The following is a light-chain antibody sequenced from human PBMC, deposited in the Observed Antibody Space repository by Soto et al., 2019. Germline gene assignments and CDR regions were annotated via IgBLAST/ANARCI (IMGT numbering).Light chain of an antibody. CDR3: CAYAGSSTWV. CDR2: EGI. CDR1: SIDVGMYNL. J-gene: IGLJ3*02. V-gene: IGLV2-23*01. Sequence: QSALTQTASVSGSPGKSIAISCTGTSIDVGMYNLVSWYQQHPGKAPKLMIYEGIKRPSGVSNRFSGSKSGNTASLTISGLQAKDEADYYCCAYAGSSTWVFGGGTKLTVL.